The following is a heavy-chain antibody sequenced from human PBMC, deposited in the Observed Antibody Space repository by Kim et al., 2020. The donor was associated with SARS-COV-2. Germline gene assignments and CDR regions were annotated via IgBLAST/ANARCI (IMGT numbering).Heavy chain of an antibody. Sequence: GQAASVKGRLTNSRDNAKNALYLQMNSLRAGDTALYYCAKDSGYYYGMDVWGQGTTVTVSS. J-gene: IGHJ6*02. CDR3: AKDSGYYYGMDV. V-gene: IGHV3-9*01.